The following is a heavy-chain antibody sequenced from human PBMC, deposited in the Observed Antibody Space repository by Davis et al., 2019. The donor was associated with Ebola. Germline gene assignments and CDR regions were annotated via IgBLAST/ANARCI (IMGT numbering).Heavy chain of an antibody. Sequence: PGGSLRLSCAASGFRFSAYWIYWVRQEPGKGLVWVSRIDGDGRSTNFADSVKGRFTISRDNTKNVVFLQMNTLRAEDTAVYYCGREHGFWSGAIDHWGQGTLVRVSS. CDR1: GFRFSAYW. V-gene: IGHV3-74*01. CDR2: IDGDGRST. D-gene: IGHD3-3*01. CDR3: GREHGFWSGAIDH. J-gene: IGHJ4*02.